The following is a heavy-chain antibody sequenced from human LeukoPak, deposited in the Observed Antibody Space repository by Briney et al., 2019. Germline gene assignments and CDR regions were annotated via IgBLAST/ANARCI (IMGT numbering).Heavy chain of an antibody. Sequence: SETLSLTCTGSGASISSSYWSWIRQPPGKGMEWIGYISNSGTTNYNPALNSRVTFSLDTSTTQLSLKFSSVIVADTAVYYCARDGGYCSGSTCYITNWFDPWGQGTLVTVSS. V-gene: IGHV4-59*01. CDR2: ISNSGTT. CDR1: GASISSSY. J-gene: IGHJ5*02. CDR3: ARDGGYCSGSTCYITNWFDP. D-gene: IGHD2-15*01.